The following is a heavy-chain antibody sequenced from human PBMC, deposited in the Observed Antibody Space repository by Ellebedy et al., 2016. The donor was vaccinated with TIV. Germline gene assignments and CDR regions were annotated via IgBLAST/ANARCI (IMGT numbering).Heavy chain of an antibody. CDR1: GFTFSSYA. Sequence: PGGSLRLSCAASGFTFSSYAMSWVRQAPGKGLEWVSVIYSGGSTYYADSVKGRFTISRDNSKNTLYLQMNSLRAEDTAVYYCARDLVGAFDIWGQGTMVTVSS. D-gene: IGHD2-8*02. CDR3: ARDLVGAFDI. J-gene: IGHJ3*02. V-gene: IGHV3-66*01. CDR2: IYSGGST.